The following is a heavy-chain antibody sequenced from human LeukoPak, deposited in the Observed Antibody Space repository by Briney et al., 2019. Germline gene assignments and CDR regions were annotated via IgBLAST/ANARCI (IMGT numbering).Heavy chain of an antibody. D-gene: IGHD1-26*01. CDR2: IWYDGSNK. CDR1: GFTFSSYG. Sequence: PGGSLRLSCAASGFTFSSYGMHWVRQAPGKGLEWVAVIWYDGSNKYYADSVKGRFTISRDNSKNTLYLQMNSLRAEDTAVYYCASSGSYYSLDAFDIWGQGTMVTVSS. V-gene: IGHV3-33*01. J-gene: IGHJ3*02. CDR3: ASSGSYYSLDAFDI.